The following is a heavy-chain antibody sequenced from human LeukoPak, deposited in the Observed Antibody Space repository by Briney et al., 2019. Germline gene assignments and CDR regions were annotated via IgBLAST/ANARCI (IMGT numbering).Heavy chain of an antibody. V-gene: IGHV4-39*01. Sequence: PSETLSLTCTVSGGSISSSSYYWGWIRQPPGKGLEWIGSIYYSGSTYYNPSLKSRVTISVDTSKSQFSLKLSSVTAADTAVYYCARTYCSGGSCHFDYWGQGTLVTVSS. CDR2: IYYSGST. D-gene: IGHD2-15*01. CDR3: ARTYCSGGSCHFDY. CDR1: GGSISSSSYY. J-gene: IGHJ4*02.